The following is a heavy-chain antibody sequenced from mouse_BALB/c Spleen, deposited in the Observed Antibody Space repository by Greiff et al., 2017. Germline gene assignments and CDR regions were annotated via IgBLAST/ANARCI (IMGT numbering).Heavy chain of an antibody. CDR3: TKIPYYYGSSPYYFDY. Sequence: EVQLQQSGTVLARPGASVKMSCKASGYTFTSYWMHWVKQRPGQGLEWIGAIYPGNSDTSYNQKFKGKAKLTAVTSTSTAYMELSSLTNEDSAVYYCTKIPYYYGSSPYYFDYWGQGTTLTVSS. CDR2: IYPGNSDT. D-gene: IGHD1-1*01. J-gene: IGHJ2*01. V-gene: IGHV1-5*01. CDR1: GYTFTSYW.